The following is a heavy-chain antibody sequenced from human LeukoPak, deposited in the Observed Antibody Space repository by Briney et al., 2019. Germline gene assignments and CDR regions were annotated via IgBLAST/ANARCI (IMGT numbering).Heavy chain of an antibody. Sequence: NASETLSLTCTVAGGSISSYYWSWIRQPPGKGLEWIGYIYYRVTSDYNPSLKSRVTMSVDTSKNQLSLNLRSVTAADRALYYCARGGYIFGYWGQGTLVTVSS. D-gene: IGHD5-18*01. CDR1: GGSISSYY. CDR3: ARGGYIFGY. CDR2: IYYRVTS. J-gene: IGHJ4*02. V-gene: IGHV4-59*08.